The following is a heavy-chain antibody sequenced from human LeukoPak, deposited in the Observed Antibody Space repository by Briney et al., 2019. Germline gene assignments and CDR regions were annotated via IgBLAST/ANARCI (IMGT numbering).Heavy chain of an antibody. Sequence: ASETLSLTCAVYGGSLSGYYWGWFRQPPGKGLEWIGSFHRSGGTYYNPSLKSRVTISIDTSKNQFSLKVTSVTAADTAVYYCARETVVPVGFAYWGQGTLVTVSS. CDR3: ARETVVPVGFAY. V-gene: IGHV4-38-2*02. CDR2: FHRSGGT. J-gene: IGHJ4*02. D-gene: IGHD4-23*01. CDR1: GGSLSGYY.